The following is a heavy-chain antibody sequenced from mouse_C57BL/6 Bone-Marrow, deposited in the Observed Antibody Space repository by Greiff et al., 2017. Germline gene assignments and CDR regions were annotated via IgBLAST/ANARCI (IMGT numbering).Heavy chain of an antibody. CDR3: ARRGYGYWYFDV. CDR2: INPSSGYT. J-gene: IGHJ1*03. V-gene: IGHV1-7*01. Sequence: QVQLQQSGAELAKPGASVKLSCKASGYTFTSYWMHWVKQRPGQGLEWIGYINPSSGYTKYNQKFKDKATLTADTSSSTAYMQLSSLTYEDSAVYYCARRGYGYWYFDVWGTGTTVTVSS. CDR1: GYTFTSYW. D-gene: IGHD1-1*02.